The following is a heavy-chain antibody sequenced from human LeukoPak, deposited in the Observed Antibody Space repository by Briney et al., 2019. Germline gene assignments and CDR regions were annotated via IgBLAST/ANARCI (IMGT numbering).Heavy chain of an antibody. J-gene: IGHJ6*03. CDR3: ARSFYGSGSCHPRHYYYYMDV. CDR2: IIPIFGTA. V-gene: IGHV1-69*06. Sequence: GASVKVSCKASGGTFSSYAISWVRQAPGQGLEWMGGIIPIFGTANYAQKFQGRVTITADKSTSTAYMELSSLRSEDTAVYYCARSFYGSGSCHPRHYYYYMDVWGKGTTVTVSS. CDR1: GGTFSSYA. D-gene: IGHD3-10*01.